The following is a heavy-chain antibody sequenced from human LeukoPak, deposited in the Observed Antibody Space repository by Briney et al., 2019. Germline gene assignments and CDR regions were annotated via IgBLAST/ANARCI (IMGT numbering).Heavy chain of an antibody. D-gene: IGHD2-15*01. Sequence: SETLSLTCTVSGRSISSSSYYWGWLRQPPGTGLEWIGSIYYSGSTYYNPSLKSRVTISVDTSKNQFSLKLSSVTAADTAVYYCARGSSHLDYWYYYMDVWGKGTTVTVSS. CDR3: ARGSSHLDYWYYYMDV. V-gene: IGHV4-39*07. CDR2: IYYSGST. CDR1: GRSISSSSYY. J-gene: IGHJ6*03.